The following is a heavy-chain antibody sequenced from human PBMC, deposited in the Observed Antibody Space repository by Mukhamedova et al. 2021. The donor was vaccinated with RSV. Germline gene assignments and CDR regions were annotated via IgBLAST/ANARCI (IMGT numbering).Heavy chain of an antibody. J-gene: IGHJ4*02. Sequence: APGKGLEWVSGISGSGANTYYADSVKGRFTISRDNSKNTLYLQMISLRAEDTAVYYCARNPYYDFWSGYPYYFDYWAQRSLVTVSS. CDR2: ISGSGANT. CDR3: ARNPYYDFWSGYPYYFDY. V-gene: IGHV3-23*01. D-gene: IGHD3-3*01.